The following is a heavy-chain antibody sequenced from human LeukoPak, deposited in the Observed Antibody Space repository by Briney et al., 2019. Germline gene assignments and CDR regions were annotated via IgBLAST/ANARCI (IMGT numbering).Heavy chain of an antibody. CDR1: GYTLTELS. D-gene: IGHD2-2*01. CDR3: VIGYCSSTSCDLLFDY. CDR2: FDPEDGET. V-gene: IGHV1-24*01. J-gene: IGHJ4*02. Sequence: ASVKLSRKVSGYTLTELSMHWLRQAPGKGLDFMGGFDPEDGETIYAQKFQGRVTMTEHTSTDTAYMELSSLRSEDTAVYYCVIGYCSSTSCDLLFDYWGQGTLVTVSS.